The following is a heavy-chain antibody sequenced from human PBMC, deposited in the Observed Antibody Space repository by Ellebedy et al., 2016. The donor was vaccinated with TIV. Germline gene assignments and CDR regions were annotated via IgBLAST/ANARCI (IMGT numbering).Heavy chain of an antibody. CDR3: ARAGFNAVTTWALDY. CDR2: ISAYSGST. J-gene: IGHJ4*02. D-gene: IGHD4-17*01. CDR1: GYTFTTYG. Sequence: AASVKVSCKASGYTFTTYGFMWVRQAPGQGLEWMGWISAYSGSTNYAQMLQGRVTMTTDTSTSTAYMELRSLRSDDTAVYFCARAGFNAVTTWALDYWGQGTLVTVSS. V-gene: IGHV1-18*01.